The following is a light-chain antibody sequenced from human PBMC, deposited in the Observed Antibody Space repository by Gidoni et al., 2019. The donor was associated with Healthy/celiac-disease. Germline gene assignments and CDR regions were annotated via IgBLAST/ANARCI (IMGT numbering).Light chain of an antibody. Sequence: EIVLTQSPGTLSLSPGERAILSCRASQSVTSTYLAWYQQKPGQAPRLLIFHASSRATGIPDRFSGSGSGTDFTLTISRLEPEDSAVYYCQHYGSSPTFGQGTKVEIK. V-gene: IGKV3-20*01. J-gene: IGKJ1*01. CDR1: QSVTSTY. CDR2: HAS. CDR3: QHYGSSPT.